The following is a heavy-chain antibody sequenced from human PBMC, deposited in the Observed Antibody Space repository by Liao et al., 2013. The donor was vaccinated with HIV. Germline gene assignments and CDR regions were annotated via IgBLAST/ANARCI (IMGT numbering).Heavy chain of an antibody. D-gene: IGHD2-15*01. CDR1: GGSISSGRYY. CDR2: IYTSGRIYSSGST. V-gene: IGHV4-61*02. J-gene: IGHJ6*03. CDR3: ARVVVAATGIYNDYYYYYMDV. Sequence: QVQLQESGPGLVKPSQTLSLACTVSGGSISSGRYYWNWIRQPAGKGLEWIGRIYTSGRIYSSGSTNYNPSLKSRATISVDTSKNQFSLKLSSVTAADTAVYYCARVVVAATGIYNDYYYYYMDVWAKGPRSPSP.